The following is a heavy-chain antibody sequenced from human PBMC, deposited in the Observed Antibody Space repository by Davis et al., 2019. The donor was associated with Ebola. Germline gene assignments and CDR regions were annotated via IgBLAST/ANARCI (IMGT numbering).Heavy chain of an antibody. CDR3: ARRGTGFPEY. CDR2: IKQDGSEK. CDR1: GFTFSSYW. Sequence: GESLKISCAASGFTFSSYWMSWVRQAPGKGLEWVANIKQDGSEKYYVDSVKGRFTISRDNAKNSLYLQMSSLRAEDTAVYYCARRGTGFPEYWGQGTLVTVSS. J-gene: IGHJ4*02. V-gene: IGHV3-7*01. D-gene: IGHD6-19*01.